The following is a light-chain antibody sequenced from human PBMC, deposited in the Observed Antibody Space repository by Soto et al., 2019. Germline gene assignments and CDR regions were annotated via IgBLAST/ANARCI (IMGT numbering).Light chain of an antibody. J-gene: IGLJ3*02. V-gene: IGLV1-44*01. Sequence: QSVLTQPPSASGTPGQRVIIACSASNSNIGTYIVNWDQHLPGTAPKLLIYTDYQPPSGVPDRFSGSKSGTSASLAISGLQSEDEADYYCASWDDSLSGGVFGGGTKVTVL. CDR1: NSNIGTYI. CDR2: TDY. CDR3: ASWDDSLSGGV.